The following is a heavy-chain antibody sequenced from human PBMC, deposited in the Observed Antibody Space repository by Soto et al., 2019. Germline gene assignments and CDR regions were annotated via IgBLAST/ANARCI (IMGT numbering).Heavy chain of an antibody. J-gene: IGHJ6*02. CDR3: ARRAVGCSSTSCYKGNYYYYGMDV. V-gene: IGHV5-10-1*01. Sequence: GESLKISCKGSGYSFTSYWISWVRQMPGKGLEWMGRIDPSDSYTNYSPSFQGHVTISADKSISTAYLQWSSLKASDTAMYYCARRAVGCSSTSCYKGNYYYYGMDVWGQGTTVTVS. D-gene: IGHD2-2*02. CDR2: IDPSDSYT. CDR1: GYSFTSYW.